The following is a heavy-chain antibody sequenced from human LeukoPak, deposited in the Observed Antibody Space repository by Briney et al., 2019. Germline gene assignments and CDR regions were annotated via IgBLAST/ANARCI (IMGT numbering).Heavy chain of an antibody. V-gene: IGHV4-30-4*08. J-gene: IGHJ6*03. CDR3: ARVKRLWPYYYYYMDV. CDR1: GGSISSGDYY. Sequence: SQTLSLTCTVSGGSISSGDYYWSWIRQPPGKGLEWIGEINHSGSTNYNPSLKSRVTISVDTSKNQFSLKLSSVTAADTAVYYCARVKRLWPYYYYYMDVWGKGTTVTVSS. D-gene: IGHD5-18*01. CDR2: INHSGST.